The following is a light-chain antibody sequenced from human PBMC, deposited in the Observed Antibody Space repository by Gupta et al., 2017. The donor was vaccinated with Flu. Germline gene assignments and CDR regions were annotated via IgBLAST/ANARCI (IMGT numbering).Light chain of an antibody. J-gene: IGKJ4*01. CDR1: QSLDSNY. Sequence: EIVLTQSPGTLSLSPGERATLSCRASQSLDSNYLAWYQQKPGQAPRLLIYGVSSRATGIPDRFSGSGSGTDFTLTTNRLEPEDFAVYYCQQYGRSPPFGGGTKVEIK. CDR2: GVS. CDR3: QQYGRSPP. V-gene: IGKV3-20*01.